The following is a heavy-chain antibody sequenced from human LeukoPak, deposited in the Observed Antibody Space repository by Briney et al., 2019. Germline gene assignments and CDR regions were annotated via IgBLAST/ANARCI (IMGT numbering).Heavy chain of an antibody. CDR2: ISSSSSYI. CDR3: ARTGYSSGWYVGGEDY. Sequence: GGSLRLSCAASGFTFSSYSMNWVRQAPGKGLEWVSSISSSSSYIYYADSVKGRFTISRDNAKNSLYLQMNSLRAEDTAVYCCARTGYSSGWYVGGEDYWGQGTLVTVSS. J-gene: IGHJ4*02. CDR1: GFTFSSYS. D-gene: IGHD6-19*01. V-gene: IGHV3-21*01.